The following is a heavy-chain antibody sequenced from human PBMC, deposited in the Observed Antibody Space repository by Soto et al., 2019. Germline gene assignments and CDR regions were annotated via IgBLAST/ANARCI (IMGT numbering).Heavy chain of an antibody. CDR3: VKDYTSWNRAGWFDP. V-gene: IGHV3-9*01. Sequence: HPGGSLRLSCAASGFTFDDYAMHWVRQAPGKGLEWVSGLSWNSDSIGYADSVKGRFTISRDNAKNSLYLQMNSLRPEDTAFYYCVKDYTSWNRAGWFDPWGQGTLVTVSS. CDR2: LSWNSDSI. J-gene: IGHJ5*02. D-gene: IGHD1-1*01. CDR1: GFTFDDYA.